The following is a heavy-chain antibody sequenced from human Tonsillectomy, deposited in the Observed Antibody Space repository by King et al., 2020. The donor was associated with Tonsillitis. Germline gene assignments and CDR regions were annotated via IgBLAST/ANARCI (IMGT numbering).Heavy chain of an antibody. CDR1: GFSLSTSGMC. Sequence: HVTLKESGPALVKPTQTLTLTCTFSGFSLSTSGMCVSWVRQPPGKALEWLALIDWDDDKYYSTSLKTRLTISKDTSKNQVVLRMTNMDPVDTATYYCARVPVGAYCGGASPSDFDNWGQGTLVTVS. D-gene: IGHD2-21*01. V-gene: IGHV2-70*20. CDR2: IDWDDDK. CDR3: ARVPVGAYCGGASPSDFDN. J-gene: IGHJ4*02.